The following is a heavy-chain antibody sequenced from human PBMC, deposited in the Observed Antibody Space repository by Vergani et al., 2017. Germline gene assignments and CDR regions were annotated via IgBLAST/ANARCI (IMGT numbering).Heavy chain of an antibody. CDR2: IYTSGST. CDR3: ARDGIAARPKTSQINWFDP. CDR1: GGSISSYY. Sequence: QVQLQESGPGLVKPSETLSLTCTVSGGSISSYYWSWIRQPAGKGLEWIGRIYTSGSTNYNPSLKSRVTMSVDTSKNQFSLKLSSVTAADTAVDYCARDGIAARPKTSQINWFDPWGQGTLVTVSS. J-gene: IGHJ5*02. D-gene: IGHD6-6*01. V-gene: IGHV4-4*07.